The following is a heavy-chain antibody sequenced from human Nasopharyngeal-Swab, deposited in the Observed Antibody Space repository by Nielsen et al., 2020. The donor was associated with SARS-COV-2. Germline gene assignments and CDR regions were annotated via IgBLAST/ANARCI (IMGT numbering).Heavy chain of an antibody. V-gene: IGHV3-23*01. D-gene: IGHD5-18*01. Sequence: GESPKITRAASGFPFSSYAMSWVRPAPGKGLELVSAISGSGGSTYYADSVKGRFTISRDNSKNTLYLQMNSLRAEDTAVYYCANSVDAAMADYWGQGTLVTVSS. CDR2: ISGSGGST. J-gene: IGHJ4*02. CDR3: ANSVDAAMADY. CDR1: GFPFSSYA.